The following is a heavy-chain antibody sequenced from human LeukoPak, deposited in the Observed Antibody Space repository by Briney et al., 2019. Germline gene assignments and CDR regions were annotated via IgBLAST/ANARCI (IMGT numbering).Heavy chain of an antibody. J-gene: IGHJ6*03. CDR2: INPRGGST. V-gene: IGHV1-46*01. CDR1: GYTFTSYY. CDR3: ARDRSSSWYTNRYYYYMDV. Sequence: ASVKVSCKASGYTFTSYYMHWMRQAPGQGPEWMGIINPRGGSTDYAQKFQARVTMTTDTSTSTAYMELRSLRSDDTAVYYCARDRSSSWYTNRYYYYMDVWGKGTTVTVSS. D-gene: IGHD6-13*01.